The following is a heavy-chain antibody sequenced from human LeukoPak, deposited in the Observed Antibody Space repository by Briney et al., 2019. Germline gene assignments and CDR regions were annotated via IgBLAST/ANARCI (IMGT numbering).Heavy chain of an antibody. CDR2: ISYDGSNK. V-gene: IGHV3-30*18. CDR1: GFTFSSYS. Sequence: GGSLRLSCAASGFTFSSYSMNWVRQAPGKGLEWVAVISYDGSNKYYADSVKGRFTISRDNSKNTLYLQMNSLRAEDTAVYYCAKAGRIASRAYYFDYWGQGTLVTVSS. D-gene: IGHD6-6*01. CDR3: AKAGRIASRAYYFDY. J-gene: IGHJ4*02.